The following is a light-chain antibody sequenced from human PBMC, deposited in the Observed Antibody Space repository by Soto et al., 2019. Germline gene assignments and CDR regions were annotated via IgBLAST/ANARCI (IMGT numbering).Light chain of an antibody. V-gene: IGKV1-9*01. J-gene: IGKJ3*01. CDR1: QTISSW. CDR3: QQLKIYPFT. CDR2: SAS. Sequence: IHMPQSAYTLAGCVGDRVTITCRASQTISSWWAWYQKHPGKAPKLLIYSASTLQSGVPSRFSGSGSGTEFTLTISRLQPEDFATYYCQQLKIYPFTFGPGTKVDIK.